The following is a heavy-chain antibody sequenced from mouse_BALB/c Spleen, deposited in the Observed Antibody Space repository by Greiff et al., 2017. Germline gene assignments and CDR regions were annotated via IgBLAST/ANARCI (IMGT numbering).Heavy chain of an antibody. D-gene: IGHD1-1*01. V-gene: IGHV7-3*02. CDR3: AGVDYGFDF. Sequence: EVKLVESGGGLVQPGGSLRLSCATSGFTFTGYYMSWVRQPPGKALEWLGFIRNKANGYTTEYSATVKGRFTISIDNSQSILYLQMNTLSAEDSATDYFAGVDYGFDFWGAGTTRTVSS. CDR2: IRNKANGYTT. CDR1: GFTFTGYY. J-gene: IGHJ2*01.